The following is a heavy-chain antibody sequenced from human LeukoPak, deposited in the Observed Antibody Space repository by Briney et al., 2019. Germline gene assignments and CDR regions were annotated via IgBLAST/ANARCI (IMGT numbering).Heavy chain of an antibody. CDR3: ARESSPCSSALDY. CDR2: IYYSGST. J-gene: IGHJ4*02. CDR1: GGSISSGDYY. V-gene: IGHV4-30-4*01. D-gene: IGHD3-10*01. Sequence: SETLSLTCTVSGGSISSGDYYWSWIRQPPGKGLEWIGYIYYSGSTYYNPSFKSRVTISVDTSKNQFSLKLSSVTAADTAVYYCARESSPCSSALDYWGQGTLVTVSS.